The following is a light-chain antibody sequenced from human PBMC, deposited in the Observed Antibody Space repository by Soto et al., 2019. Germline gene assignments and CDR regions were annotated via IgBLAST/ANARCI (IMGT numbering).Light chain of an antibody. CDR1: QSVSSN. J-gene: IGKJ2*01. CDR2: DAF. V-gene: IGKV3-11*01. CDR3: QRRSNWPPS. Sequence: EIVLTQSPATLSLSPGERATLSCRASQSVSSNLAWYQQKPGQAPRLLIYDAFNRDTCIPARFSGSGSGTDLTITISSLEPEDFAVYYCQRRSNWPPSFGQGTKLEIK.